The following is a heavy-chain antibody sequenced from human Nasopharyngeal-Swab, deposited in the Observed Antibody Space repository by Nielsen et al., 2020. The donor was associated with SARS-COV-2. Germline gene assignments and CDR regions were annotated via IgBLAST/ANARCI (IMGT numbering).Heavy chain of an antibody. D-gene: IGHD2-2*01. CDR2: ISYDGSNK. CDR1: GFTFSSYG. J-gene: IGHJ5*02. Sequence: GESLKISCAASGFTFSSYGMHWVRQAPGKGLEWVAVISYDGSNKYYADSVKSRFTISRDNSKNTLYLQMNSLRAEDTAVYYCVRGAVGVAAYNWFDPWGQGTLVTVSS. V-gene: IGHV3-30*03. CDR3: VRGAVGVAAYNWFDP.